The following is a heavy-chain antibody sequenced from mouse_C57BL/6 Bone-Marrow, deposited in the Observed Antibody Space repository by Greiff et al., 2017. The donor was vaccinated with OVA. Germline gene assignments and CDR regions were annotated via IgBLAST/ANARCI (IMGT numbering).Heavy chain of an antibody. CDR2: SRNKANDYTT. V-gene: IGHV7-1*01. J-gene: IGHJ1*03. CDR1: GFTFSDFY. D-gene: IGHD1-1*01. CDR3: ARDAWGDYGSSYWYFDV. Sequence: EVQVVESGGGLVQSGRSLRLSCATSGFTFSDFYMEWVRQAPGKGLEWIAASRNKANDYTTEYSASVKGRFIVSRDTSQSILYLQMNALRAEDTAIYYSARDAWGDYGSSYWYFDVWGTGTTVTVSS.